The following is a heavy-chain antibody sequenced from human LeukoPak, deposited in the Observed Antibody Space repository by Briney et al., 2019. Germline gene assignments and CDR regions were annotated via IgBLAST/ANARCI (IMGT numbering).Heavy chain of an antibody. J-gene: IGHJ4*02. D-gene: IGHD6-13*01. Sequence: GGSLRLSCAASGFTFSSYSMNWVRQAPGKGLEWVSYISSSSSTIYYADSVKGRFTISRDNAKNSLYLQMNSLRAEDTAVYYCARDHGLGIAAANYWGQGTLVTVS. CDR3: ARDHGLGIAAANY. CDR1: GFTFSSYS. CDR2: ISSSSSTI. V-gene: IGHV3-48*04.